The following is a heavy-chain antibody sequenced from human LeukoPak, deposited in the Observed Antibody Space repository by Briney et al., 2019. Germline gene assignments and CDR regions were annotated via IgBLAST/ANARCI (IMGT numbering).Heavy chain of an antibody. CDR1: GGSISSGDYY. CDR2: IYYSGST. D-gene: IGHD2-15*01. J-gene: IGHJ3*02. Sequence: SETLSLTCTVSGGSISSGDYYWSWIRQPPGKGLEWIGHIYYSGSTYYNPSLKSRVTKSVDTSKNQFSLKLSSVTAADTAVYYCARSVMVVAPWAFDIWGQGTLVTVSS. V-gene: IGHV4-30-4*01. CDR3: ARSVMVVAPWAFDI.